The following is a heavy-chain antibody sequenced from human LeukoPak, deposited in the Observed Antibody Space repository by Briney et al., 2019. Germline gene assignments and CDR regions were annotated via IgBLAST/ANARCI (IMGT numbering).Heavy chain of an antibody. CDR1: GFTFSSCS. J-gene: IGHJ5*02. D-gene: IGHD1-20*01. CDR2: INGSGTTM. V-gene: IGHV3-48*02. CDR3: ARDGVNITGTTVNWFDP. Sequence: PGGSLRLSCAASGFTFSSCSMNWVRQAPGKGLEWVSYINGSGTTMYYADSVKGRFTISRDNAKNSLYLQMNSLRDEDTAVYYCARDGVNITGTTVNWFDPWGQGTLVTVSS.